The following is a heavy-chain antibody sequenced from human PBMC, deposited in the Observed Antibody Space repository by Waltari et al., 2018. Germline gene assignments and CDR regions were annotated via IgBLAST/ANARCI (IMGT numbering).Heavy chain of an antibody. CDR1: GGSITSRDYF. J-gene: IGHJ2*01. Sequence: QLQLHQSGPGLVKPSETLSLTCIVSGGSITSRDYFWGWARQPPRQPPEWIGSFTSPGAPPSNPSREGRVAWSLDASKNQLSLTLASVTVADTGVYYCAKQPLKLVTYNYFDLWGTGTLVTVSS. CDR2: FTSPGAP. V-gene: IGHV4-39*01. D-gene: IGHD2-21*02. CDR3: AKQPLKLVTYNYFDL.